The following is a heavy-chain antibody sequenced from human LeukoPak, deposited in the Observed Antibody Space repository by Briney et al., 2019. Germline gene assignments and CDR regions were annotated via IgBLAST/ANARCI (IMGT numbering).Heavy chain of an antibody. D-gene: IGHD1-26*01. Sequence: AGTSLRLSCEAPGFTFSTFPMHWVRQTPDKRLEWVAVISHDGRDTYYADSVKGRFTISRDNSKNTLYLQMNSLSPEDTAVVYCARVGRVSIYPSYMDVWGPGTLVTVSS. CDR2: ISHDGRDT. CDR3: ARVGRVSIYPSYMDV. CDR1: GFTFSTFP. J-gene: IGHJ4*02. V-gene: IGHV3-30*04.